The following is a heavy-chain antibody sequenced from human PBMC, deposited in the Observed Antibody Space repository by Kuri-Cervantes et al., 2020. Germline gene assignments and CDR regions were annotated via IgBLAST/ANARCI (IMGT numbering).Heavy chain of an antibody. V-gene: IGHV3-74*01. Sequence: GESLKISCAASGFTFSRYWMSWVRQTPGKGLVWVSRINIDGSRTSYADFVKGRFTISRDNSKDTLYLQMNSLRAEDTAVYYCATESRGGNWFDPWGQGTLVTVSS. CDR3: ATESRGGNWFDP. CDR2: INIDGSRT. J-gene: IGHJ5*02. CDR1: GFTFSRYW. D-gene: IGHD1-26*01.